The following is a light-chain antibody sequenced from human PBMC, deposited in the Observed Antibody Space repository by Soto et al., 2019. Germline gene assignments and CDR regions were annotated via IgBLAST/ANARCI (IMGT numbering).Light chain of an antibody. CDR2: DVT. CDR1: SSDVGAYNY. J-gene: IGLJ3*02. CDR3: SSYTTSSTLV. V-gene: IGLV2-14*03. Sequence: QSALTQPASVSGSPGQSITISCTGTSSDVGAYNYVSWYQQLPDKAPKLMIYDVTYRPSGVSNRFSGSKSGNTASLTISGLQAEDEADYFCSSYTTSSTLVFRGGTKLTVL.